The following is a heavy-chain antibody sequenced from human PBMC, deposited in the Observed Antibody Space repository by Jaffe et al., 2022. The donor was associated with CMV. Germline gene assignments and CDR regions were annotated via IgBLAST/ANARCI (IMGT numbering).Heavy chain of an antibody. CDR2: ISSSSSYI. CDR1: GFTFSSYS. V-gene: IGHV3-21*01. CDR3: ARDYDFWSGYYVGDGSHGYYGMDV. Sequence: EVQLVESGGGLVKPGGSLRLSCAASGFTFSSYSMNWVRQAPGKGLEWVSSISSSSSYIYYADSVKGRFTISRDNAKNSLYLQMNSLRAEDTAVYYCARDYDFWSGYYVGDGSHGYYGMDVWGQGTTVTVSS. J-gene: IGHJ6*02. D-gene: IGHD3-3*01.